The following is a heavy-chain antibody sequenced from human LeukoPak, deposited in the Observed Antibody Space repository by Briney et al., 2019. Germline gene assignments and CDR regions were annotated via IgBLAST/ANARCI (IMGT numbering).Heavy chain of an antibody. D-gene: IGHD3-9*01. CDR3: ARDSGYAGAFDI. CDR1: GFTFSNHW. Sequence: PGGSLRLSCAASGFTFSNHWMNWVRQAPGKGLEWVANIKQDGSEIYYVDSVKGRFTISRDNAKNSLYLQMNSLRDEDTAVYYCARDSGYAGAFDIWGQGTMVTVSS. V-gene: IGHV3-7*01. CDR2: IKQDGSEI. J-gene: IGHJ3*02.